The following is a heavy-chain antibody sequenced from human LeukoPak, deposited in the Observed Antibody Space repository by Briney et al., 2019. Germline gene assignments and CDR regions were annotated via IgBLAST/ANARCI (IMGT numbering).Heavy chain of an antibody. CDR2: ISFDGSNK. Sequence: SGGSLRLSCAASGFTFSRYGLHWVRQAPGKGLEWVAVISFDGSNKYYADSVKGRFTISRDNARNSLYLQMNSLRAEDTALYYCARIAMAGIGDGFDIWGQGTMVTVSS. J-gene: IGHJ3*02. V-gene: IGHV3-30-3*01. CDR1: GFTFSRYG. CDR3: ARIAMAGIGDGFDI. D-gene: IGHD6-19*01.